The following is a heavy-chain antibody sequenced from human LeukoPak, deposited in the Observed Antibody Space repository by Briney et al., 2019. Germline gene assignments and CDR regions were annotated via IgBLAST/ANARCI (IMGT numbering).Heavy chain of an antibody. J-gene: IGHJ4*02. Sequence: GASVKVSCKASGYTFTSYGISWVRQAPGQGLEWMGWISAYNGNTNYAQKLQGRVTMTTDTSTSTAYMELRSLRSDDTAVYYCARVSSISSGWYSPYYFDYGARGPLAPVPP. CDR2: ISAYNGNT. CDR3: ARVSSISSGWYSPYYFDY. CDR1: GYTFTSYG. D-gene: IGHD6-19*01. V-gene: IGHV1-18*04.